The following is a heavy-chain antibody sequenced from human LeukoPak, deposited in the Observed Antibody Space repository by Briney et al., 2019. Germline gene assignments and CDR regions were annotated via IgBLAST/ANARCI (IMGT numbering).Heavy chain of an antibody. CDR1: GFTFSSYW. CDR3: ARDRSRLVF. J-gene: IGHJ4*02. D-gene: IGHD6-6*01. V-gene: IGHV3-7*01. Sequence: PGGSLRLSCAASGFTFSSYWMSWVRQAPGKGLEWVANIKPDGSETYYVDSVKGRFTISRDDAKNSLYLQMNSLRAEDTAVYYCARDRSRLVFWGQGTLVTVSS. CDR2: IKPDGSET.